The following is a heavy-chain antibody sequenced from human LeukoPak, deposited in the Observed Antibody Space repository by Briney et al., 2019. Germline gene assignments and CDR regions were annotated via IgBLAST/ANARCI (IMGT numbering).Heavy chain of an antibody. CDR2: IGCSGATT. Sequence: GRSLRLLCAASGLTLRSYALRWVRQAPGKGLECVSGIGCSGATTAYSDSVKGRFTISGDNSKNSLDLQMNSLGAEDTAVYYCAKGASSGWLLYWFDPWGQGTLVTVAS. J-gene: IGHJ5*02. CDR3: AKGASSGWLLYWFDP. CDR1: GLTLRSYA. V-gene: IGHV3-23*01. D-gene: IGHD6-19*01.